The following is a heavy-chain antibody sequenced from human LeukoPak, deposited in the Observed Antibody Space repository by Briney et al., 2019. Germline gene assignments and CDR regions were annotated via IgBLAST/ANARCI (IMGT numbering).Heavy chain of an antibody. V-gene: IGHV3-7*01. CDR3: AGYSSGWYEGVYAFDI. J-gene: IGHJ3*02. D-gene: IGHD6-19*01. CDR2: MKGDGSEI. Sequence: PGGSLRLSCAASGFTFSTYWMTWVRQAPGKGLEWVANMKGDGSEIHYVDSVKGRFTISRDNSKNTLYLQMNSLRAEDTAVYYCAGYSSGWYEGVYAFDIWGQGTMVTVSS. CDR1: GFTFSTYW.